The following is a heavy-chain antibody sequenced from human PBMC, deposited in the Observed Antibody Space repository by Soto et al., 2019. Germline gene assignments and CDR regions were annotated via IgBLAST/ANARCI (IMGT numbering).Heavy chain of an antibody. CDR3: AKDGTKAKCGGDCYNRFDY. D-gene: IGHD2-21*02. CDR2: ISGSGGGT. J-gene: IGHJ4*02. V-gene: IGHV3-23*01. Sequence: EVQVLESGGGLVQPGGSLRLSCAASGVTFSSYAMSWVRQAPGKGLEWVSTISGSGGGTYYTDSVKGRFTISRENSKNTLYLQMNCLRAEDTAVYYCAKDGTKAKCGGDCYNRFDYWGQGTRVTVSS. CDR1: GVTFSSYA.